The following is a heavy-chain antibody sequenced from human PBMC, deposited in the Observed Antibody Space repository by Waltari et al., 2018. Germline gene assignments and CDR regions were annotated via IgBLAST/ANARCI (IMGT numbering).Heavy chain of an antibody. V-gene: IGHV4-38-2*01. D-gene: IGHD5-18*01. Sequence: QVQLQESGPGLVKPSETLSLTCAVPGYSISSGYYWAWIRQPPGKGLEWMGSIYHSGSTYYNPSLKSRVTISVDTSKNQFSLKLSSVTAADTAVYYCASDSYGSGADAFDIWGQGTMVTVSS. CDR3: ASDSYGSGADAFDI. CDR2: IYHSGST. J-gene: IGHJ3*02. CDR1: GYSISSGYY.